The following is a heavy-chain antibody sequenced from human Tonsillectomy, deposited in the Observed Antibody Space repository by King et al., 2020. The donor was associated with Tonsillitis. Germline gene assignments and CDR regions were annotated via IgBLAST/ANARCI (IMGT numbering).Heavy chain of an antibody. Sequence: QLQESGPGLVKPSQTLSLTCTVSGGSISSGDYYWRWIRQPPGKGLEWIGYIYYSGRTYYNPSLKSRVTISVDTSKNQFSLKLSPETDADTAVYYCASAWSGEWFDPWGQGTLVTVSS. D-gene: IGHD3-3*01. J-gene: IGHJ5*02. CDR1: GGSISSGDYY. CDR3: ASAWSGEWFDP. CDR2: IYYSGRT. V-gene: IGHV4-30-4*01.